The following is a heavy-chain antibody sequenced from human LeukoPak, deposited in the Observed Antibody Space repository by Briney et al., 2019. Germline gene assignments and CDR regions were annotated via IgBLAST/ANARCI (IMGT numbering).Heavy chain of an antibody. CDR1: GFTFSNYW. V-gene: IGHV3-7*01. D-gene: IGHD1-1*01. CDR3: ARDRSGTRGSDY. Sequence: PGGSLRLSCAASGFTFSNYWMSWVRQAPGKGPEWVANINQDGSEKYYVDSMKGRFIISRDNAKNSLYLQVNSLRAEDTAVYHCARDRSGTRGSDYWGQGTLVTVSS. J-gene: IGHJ4*02. CDR2: INQDGSEK.